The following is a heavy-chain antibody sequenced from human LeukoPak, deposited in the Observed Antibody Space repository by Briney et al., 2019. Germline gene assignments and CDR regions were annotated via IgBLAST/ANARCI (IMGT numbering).Heavy chain of an antibody. CDR3: AKDTVSAAGFDY. D-gene: IGHD6-13*01. Sequence: GGSLRLSCAASGFTFRTSGMNWVRQAPGKGLEWVSAISGSGGSTYYADSAKGRFTISRDNSKNTLYLQMNSLRAEDTAVYYCAKDTVSAAGFDYWGQGTLVTVSS. CDR2: ISGSGGST. J-gene: IGHJ4*02. CDR1: GFTFRTSG. V-gene: IGHV3-23*01.